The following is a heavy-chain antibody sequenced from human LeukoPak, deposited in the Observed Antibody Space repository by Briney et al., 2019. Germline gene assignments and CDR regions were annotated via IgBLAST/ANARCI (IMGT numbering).Heavy chain of an antibody. CDR3: ARTAHCSSTSCYNAYFDY. V-gene: IGHV3-30*02. Sequence: GGSLRLSCAASGFTFSSYGMHWVRQAPGKGLEWVAFIRYDGSNKYYADSVKGRFTISRDNSKNTLYLQMNSLRAEDTAVYYCARTAHCSSTSCYNAYFDYWGQGTLVTVSS. D-gene: IGHD2-2*02. CDR1: GFTFSSYG. J-gene: IGHJ4*02. CDR2: IRYDGSNK.